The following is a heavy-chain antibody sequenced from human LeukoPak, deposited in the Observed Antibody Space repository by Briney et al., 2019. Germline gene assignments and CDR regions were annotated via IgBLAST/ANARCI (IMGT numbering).Heavy chain of an antibody. V-gene: IGHV3-23*01. CDR2: ISGSAFST. CDR1: GFTFSISA. J-gene: IGHJ1*01. D-gene: IGHD3-10*01. CDR3: AKEMITMVRGVTITKYFQH. Sequence: GGSLRLSCAASGFTFSISAMNWVRQTPEKGLEWVAGISGSAFSTYYADSVKGRFTIPRDNSRNTLYLQMISLRAEDTAVYYCAKEMITMVRGVTITKYFQHWGQGSLVTVSS.